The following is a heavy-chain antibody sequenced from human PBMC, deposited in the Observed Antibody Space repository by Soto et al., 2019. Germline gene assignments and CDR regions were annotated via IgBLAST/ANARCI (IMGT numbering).Heavy chain of an antibody. CDR3: ARDLRRRGYCSGGSCYRSRYFDY. D-gene: IGHD2-15*01. J-gene: IGHJ4*02. CDR1: GGSISSGGYY. V-gene: IGHV4-31*03. CDR2: IYYSGST. Sequence: SETLSLTCTVSGGSISSGGYYWSWIRQHPGKGLEWIGYIYYSGSTYYNPSLKSRVTISVDTSKNQFSLKLSSVTAADTAVYYCARDLRRRGYCSGGSCYRSRYFDYRGQGTLVTVSS.